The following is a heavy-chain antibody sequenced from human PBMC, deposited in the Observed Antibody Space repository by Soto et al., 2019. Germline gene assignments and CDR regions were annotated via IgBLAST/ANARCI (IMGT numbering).Heavy chain of an antibody. CDR2: IYYSGST. J-gene: IGHJ5*02. CDR3: ARVPGDFWSGYYSWFDP. V-gene: IGHV4-59*12. Sequence: PSETLSLTCTVSGGSISSYYWSWIRQPPGKELEYIGYIYYSGSTNYNPSLKSRVTISVDRSKNQFSLKLSSVTAADTAVYYCARVPGDFWSGYYSWFDPWGQGTLVTVSS. CDR1: GGSISSYY. D-gene: IGHD3-3*01.